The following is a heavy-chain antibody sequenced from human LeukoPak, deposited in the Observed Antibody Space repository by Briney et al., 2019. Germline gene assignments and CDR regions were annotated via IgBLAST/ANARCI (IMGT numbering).Heavy chain of an antibody. D-gene: IGHD3-10*01. CDR3: ARDGSSTEFGDY. CDR2: IIPIFGTA. CDR1: GGTFSSYA. V-gene: IGHV1-69*13. Sequence: ASVKVSCKASGGTFSSYAISWVRQAPGQGLEWMGGIIPIFGTANYAQKFQGRVTITADESTSTAYMEPSSLRSEDTAVYYCARDGSSTEFGDYWGQGTLVAVSS. J-gene: IGHJ4*02.